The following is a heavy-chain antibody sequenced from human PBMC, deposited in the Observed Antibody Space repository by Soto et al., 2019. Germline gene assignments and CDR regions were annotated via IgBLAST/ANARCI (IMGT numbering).Heavy chain of an antibody. CDR3: VKQSLLVAPT. D-gene: IGHD2-21*01. Sequence: KTSETLSLTCTVSGRTFSINADFWYLAWIRQPPGKGLEWIGSIDNGGNTYYNPPLKSRVIISADTSKNQFSLSLNSVTAADTAVYYCVKQSLLVAPTWGQGILVTVS. V-gene: IGHV4-39*01. CDR1: GRTFSINADF. CDR2: IDNGGNT. J-gene: IGHJ4*02.